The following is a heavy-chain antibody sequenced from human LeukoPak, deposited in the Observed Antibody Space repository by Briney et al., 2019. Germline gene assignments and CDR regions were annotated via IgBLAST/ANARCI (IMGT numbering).Heavy chain of an antibody. CDR2: MNPNSGNT. Sequence: ASVKVSCKAPGYTFTSYDINWVRQATGQGLEWMGWMNPNSGNTGYAQKFQGRVTITRNTSISTAYMELSSLRSEDTAVYYCARGRRDDFWSGYPYWGQGTLVTVSS. D-gene: IGHD3-3*01. V-gene: IGHV1-8*03. CDR1: GYTFTSYD. CDR3: ARGRRDDFWSGYPY. J-gene: IGHJ4*02.